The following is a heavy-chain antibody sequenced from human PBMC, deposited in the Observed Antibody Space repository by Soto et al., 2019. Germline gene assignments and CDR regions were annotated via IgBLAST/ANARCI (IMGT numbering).Heavy chain of an antibody. J-gene: IGHJ2*01. V-gene: IGHV3-53*01. D-gene: IGHD2-21*02. CDR2: IYSGGNT. Sequence: EVQLVESGGGLIQPGGSLRLSCAASDFTVSSSYMSWVRQAPGKGLEWVSVIYSGGNTFHADSVKGRFTISRDSSKNTLYLQMNSLRAEDTAVYYCAGTHSDGRFFWYFDLWGRGTLVTVSS. CDR3: AGTHSDGRFFWYFDL. CDR1: DFTVSSSY.